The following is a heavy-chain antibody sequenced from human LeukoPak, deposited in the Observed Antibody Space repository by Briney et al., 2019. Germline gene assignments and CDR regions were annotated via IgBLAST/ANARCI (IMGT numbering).Heavy chain of an antibody. V-gene: IGHV4-61*05. CDR1: GGSISSRSYY. CDR2: IYYSGST. D-gene: IGHD3-22*01. Sequence: SETLSLTCIVSGGSISSRSYYWDWIRQPPGKGLEWIGYIYYSGSTNYNPSLKSRVTISVDTSKNQFSLKLSSVTAADTAVYYCARSDSSGYHPEYYFDYWGQGTLVTVSS. J-gene: IGHJ4*02. CDR3: ARSDSSGYHPEYYFDY.